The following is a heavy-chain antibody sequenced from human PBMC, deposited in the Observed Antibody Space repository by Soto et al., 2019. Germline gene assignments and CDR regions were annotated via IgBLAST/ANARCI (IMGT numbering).Heavy chain of an antibody. V-gene: IGHV3-30-3*01. D-gene: IGHD6-13*01. J-gene: IGHJ5*01. Sequence: GGSLSLSCAVSGFSFSSHAMNWVRQAPGKGLEWLAIIAYDGNTEPYTDSVKGRFTISRDNYENTFSLEMTGLRGEDTGLYYCARGLMSTLVTSSHFDSWGRGVLVTVSS. CDR2: IAYDGNTE. CDR3: ARGLMSTLVTSSHFDS. CDR1: GFSFSSHA.